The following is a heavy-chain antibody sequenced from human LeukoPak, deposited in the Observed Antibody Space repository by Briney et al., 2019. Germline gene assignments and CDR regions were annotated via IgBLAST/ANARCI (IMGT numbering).Heavy chain of an antibody. CDR2: FHTRGST. CDR1: RGSISSGNYY. Sequence: KTSQTLSLTCTVSRGSISSGNYYWSWIRQPAGKGLEWIGRFHTRGSTNYNPSLKSRVTISVDTSKNQFSLKLSSVTAADTAVYYCARGPPLGYGSGSYYRYYYYMDVWGKGTTVTVSS. V-gene: IGHV4-61*02. D-gene: IGHD3-10*01. CDR3: ARGPPLGYGSGSYYRYYYYMDV. J-gene: IGHJ6*03.